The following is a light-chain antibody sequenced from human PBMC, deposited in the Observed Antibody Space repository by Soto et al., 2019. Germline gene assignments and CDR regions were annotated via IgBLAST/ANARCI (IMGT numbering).Light chain of an antibody. J-gene: IGKJ2*01. CDR1: QSISNF. V-gene: IGKV1-39*01. CDR3: QQSYSTPYP. Sequence: DIQMTQSPSSLSASVGDRVTITCRASQSISNFLNGYQHKPGKAPKLLIYAASSLQSGVPSRFRGSGTGTDFTLTISSLQPEDFATYYCQQSYSTPYPFGQGTKLEIK. CDR2: AAS.